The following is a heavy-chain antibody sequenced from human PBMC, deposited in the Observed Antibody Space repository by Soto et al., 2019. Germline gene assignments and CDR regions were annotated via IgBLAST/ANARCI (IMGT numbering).Heavy chain of an antibody. CDR2: IHYTGRT. J-gene: IGHJ5*02. CDR3: GSGPDYGWFDP. V-gene: IGHV4-59*01. CDR1: GGSISSYY. D-gene: IGHD4-17*01. Sequence: SETLSLTCSASGGSISSYYWSWIRQPPGKGLEWIGYIHYTGRTKYNPSLKSRVTISVDTSNNKFSLKLSSVTAADTAVYYCGSGPDYGWFDPWGQGTLVNGS.